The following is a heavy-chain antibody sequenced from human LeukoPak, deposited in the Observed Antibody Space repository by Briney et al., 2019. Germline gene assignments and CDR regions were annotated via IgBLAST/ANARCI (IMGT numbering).Heavy chain of an antibody. V-gene: IGHV4-39*01. CDR3: ARRVLGSGRQDC. CDR2: TYSGGTA. D-gene: IGHD3-10*01. CDR1: GGSVSGNTYY. J-gene: IGHJ4*02. Sequence: SETLSLTCTASGGSVSGNTYYWVWICQPPGKGLEWIGNTYSGGTAHYNPSLRSRVTISVDTSKSLISLKLNSLTAADTAVYCCARRVLGSGRQDCWGQGTLVTVSS.